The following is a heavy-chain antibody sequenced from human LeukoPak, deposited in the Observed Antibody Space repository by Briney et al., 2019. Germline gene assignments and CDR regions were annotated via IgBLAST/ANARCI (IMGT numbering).Heavy chain of an antibody. CDR2: ITSNGGST. CDR3: TSAIGAGWNYHWFDP. D-gene: IGHD1-7*01. J-gene: IGHJ5*02. CDR1: GFTFSSYS. Sequence: GGSLRLSCSASGFTFSSYSMHWVRQAPGKGLEYVSAITSNGGSTYFASSVKGRFTISRDNSKNTLYLQMGNLRAEDIAVYYCTSAIGAGWNYHWFDPWGQGTLVTVSS. V-gene: IGHV3-64*01.